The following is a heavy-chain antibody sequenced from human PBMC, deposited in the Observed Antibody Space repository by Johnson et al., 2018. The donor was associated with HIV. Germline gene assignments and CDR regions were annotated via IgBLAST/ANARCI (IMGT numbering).Heavy chain of an antibody. CDR3: AKERAFDI. CDR1: GFTVSSYA. CDR2: IYSGGST. V-gene: IGHV3-66*03. J-gene: IGHJ3*02. Sequence: VQLVESGGGLIHPGGSLRLSCAASGFTVSSYAMHWVRQAPGKGLEWVAVIYSGGSTYYADSVKGRFTISRDNSNNTLYLQMNSLRAEDTAVYYCAKERAFDIWGQGTMVTVSS.